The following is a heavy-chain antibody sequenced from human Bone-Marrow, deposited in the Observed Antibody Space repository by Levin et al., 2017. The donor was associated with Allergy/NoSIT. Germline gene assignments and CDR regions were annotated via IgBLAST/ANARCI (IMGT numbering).Heavy chain of an antibody. CDR1: EFTFSTYA. CDR3: AREKVTMVVEIIESYFDY. CDR2: ISSDGSNE. J-gene: IGHJ4*02. V-gene: IGHV3-30-3*01. Sequence: GESLKISCAASEFTFSTYAMHWVRQAPGKGLEWVAVISSDGSNEYYADSVKGRFTISRDNSKNTLYLQMNSLRGEDTAVYYCAREKVTMVVEIIESYFDYGGQGTLVTVSS. D-gene: IGHD2-15*01.